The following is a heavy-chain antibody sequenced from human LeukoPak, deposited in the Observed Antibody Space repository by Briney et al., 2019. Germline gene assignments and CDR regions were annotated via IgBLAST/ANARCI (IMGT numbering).Heavy chain of an antibody. Sequence: SETLSLTCAVYGGSFSGFYWNWIRQTPEKGLEWIGEVNDSGSANFNPSLKSRVTMSADTSKNQFSLKLSSVTAADTAVYYCARGVGYCTNGVCYYYYYYMDVWGKGTTVTVSS. D-gene: IGHD2-8*01. CDR1: GGSFSGFY. CDR3: ARGVGYCTNGVCYYYYYYMDV. CDR2: VNDSGSA. J-gene: IGHJ6*03. V-gene: IGHV4-34*01.